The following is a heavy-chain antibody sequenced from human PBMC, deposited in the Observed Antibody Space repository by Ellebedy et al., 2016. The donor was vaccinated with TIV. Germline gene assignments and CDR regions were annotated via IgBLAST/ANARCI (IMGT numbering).Heavy chain of an antibody. D-gene: IGHD6-13*01. J-gene: IGHJ4*02. CDR1: GFTFSYYW. CDR2: INSHGSIP. V-gene: IGHV3-74*01. Sequence: PGGSLRLSCAASGFTFSYYWMHWVRQTPGKGLVWVSRINSHGSIPRYADSMKGRFTISRDNAKNSLYMQLNSLRAEDTAVYYCSRGIAAVMYWGQGTLVTVSS. CDR3: SRGIAAVMY.